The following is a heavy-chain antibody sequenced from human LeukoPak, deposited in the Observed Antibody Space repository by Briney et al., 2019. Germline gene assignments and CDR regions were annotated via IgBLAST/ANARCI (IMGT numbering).Heavy chain of an antibody. Sequence: SETLSLTCTVSGGSISSSSYYWGWIRQPPGKGLEWIGSIYYSGSTYYNPSLKSRVTISVDTSKNQFSLKLSSVTAADTAVYYCAEIGTTWDAFDIWGQGTMVTVSS. CDR3: AEIGTTWDAFDI. D-gene: IGHD1-14*01. V-gene: IGHV4-39*07. CDR1: GGSISSSSYY. J-gene: IGHJ3*02. CDR2: IYYSGST.